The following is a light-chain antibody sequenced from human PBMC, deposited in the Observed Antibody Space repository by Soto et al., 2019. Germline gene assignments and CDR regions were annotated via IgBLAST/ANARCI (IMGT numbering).Light chain of an antibody. V-gene: IGKV3-11*01. CDR3: QKHNNWPPSIT. CDR2: DAS. Sequence: EIVLTQSPATLSLSPGERATFSCRASQSVSSYLAWFQQKPGQAPRLLIYDASTRATGIAARFSGSGSRTDFTLTISSLEPEDFAVYYCQKHNNWPPSITFGQGTRLEIK. J-gene: IGKJ5*01. CDR1: QSVSSY.